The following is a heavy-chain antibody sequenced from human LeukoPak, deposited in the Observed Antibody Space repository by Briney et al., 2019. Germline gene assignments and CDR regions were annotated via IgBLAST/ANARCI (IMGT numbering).Heavy chain of an antibody. CDR3: AKGGPNGYPSDY. V-gene: IGHV3-30*02. D-gene: IGHD5-24*01. CDR1: GFTFSSYA. CDR2: IRYDGSNK. J-gene: IGHJ4*02. Sequence: GRSLRLSCAASGFTFSSYAMHWVRQAPGKGLEWVAFIRYDGSNKYYADSVKGRFTISRDTSKNTLYLQMNSLRAEDTAVYYCAKGGPNGYPSDYWGQGTLVTVSS.